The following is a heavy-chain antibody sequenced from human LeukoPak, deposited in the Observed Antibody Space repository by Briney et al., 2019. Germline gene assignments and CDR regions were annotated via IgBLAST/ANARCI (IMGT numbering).Heavy chain of an antibody. D-gene: IGHD3-16*01. CDR2: ISGSGGST. J-gene: IGHJ3*01. V-gene: IGHV3-23*01. CDR3: ARGGSPEAFDF. Sequence: WGSLSLSCAASGFTFSNYAMIWVRQAPGKGLEWVSAISGSGGSTYYADSVKGRFTISRGNAKNSLYLQMNSLRVGDTAVYYCARGGSPEAFDFWGQGTMVTVAS. CDR1: GFTFSNYA.